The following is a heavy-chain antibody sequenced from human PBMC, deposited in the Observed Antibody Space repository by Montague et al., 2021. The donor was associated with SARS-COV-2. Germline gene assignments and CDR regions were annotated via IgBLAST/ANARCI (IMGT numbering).Heavy chain of an antibody. V-gene: IGHV2-5*02. CDR2: IYWDDDE. CDR1: GISLSTSGVG. J-gene: IGHJ5*02. D-gene: IGHD3-10*01. Sequence: PALVKPTQTLTLTCTFSGISLSTSGVGVAWNRQPPGKALEWLALIYWDDDERYNPSMRSRLTITKDTSENQVVLRMTNMDPMDTATYYCAPLGFDSRSYYTPHNWFDPWGQGILVTVSS. CDR3: APLGFDSRSYYTPHNWFDP.